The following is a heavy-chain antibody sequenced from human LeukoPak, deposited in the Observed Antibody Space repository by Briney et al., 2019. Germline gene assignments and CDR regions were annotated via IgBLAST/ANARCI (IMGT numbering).Heavy chain of an antibody. V-gene: IGHV4-30-4*01. CDR1: GGSISSGDYY. J-gene: IGHJ4*02. Sequence: SQTLSLTCTVSGGSISSGDYYWSWIRQPPGKGLEWIGYIYYSGSTYYNPSLKSRVTMSVDTSKNQFSLKLSSVTAADTAVYYCASSSFNYGDYGIAYFDYWGQGTLVTVSS. CDR3: ASSSFNYGDYGIAYFDY. D-gene: IGHD4-17*01. CDR2: IYYSGST.